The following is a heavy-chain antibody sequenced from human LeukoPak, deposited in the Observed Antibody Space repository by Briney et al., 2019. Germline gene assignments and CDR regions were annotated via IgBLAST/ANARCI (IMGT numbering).Heavy chain of an antibody. D-gene: IGHD3-22*01. CDR2: ISGSCANT. V-gene: IGHV3-23*01. J-gene: IGHJ3*02. Sequence: TGGPLRLSCTASGYTFSSYAMTWVRQARGERLEWVSAISGSCANTYYADSVKGRFAASRDNSKDTLYLQMRSLRAEDTAVYYCARGRSGYGPFDAFDIWGHGTWVTVSS. CDR1: GYTFSSYA. CDR3: ARGRSGYGPFDAFDI.